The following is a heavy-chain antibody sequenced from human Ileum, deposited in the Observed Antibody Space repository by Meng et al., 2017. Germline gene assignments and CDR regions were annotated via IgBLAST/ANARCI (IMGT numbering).Heavy chain of an antibody. J-gene: IGHJ5*02. CDR1: GGSVSSANSY. Sequence: QLRLHESCPGRVRPSETLSLTCTVSGGSVSSANSYWSWIRQTPGKGLEWIGYVYNTGNTNSNPSLRSRLTMSVDTSNSQFSLKLTSVTAADTAVYYCARGGGGGWPNWFDPWGQGTLVTVAS. CDR2: VYNTGNT. V-gene: IGHV4-61*01. D-gene: IGHD6-19*01. CDR3: ARGGGGGWPNWFDP.